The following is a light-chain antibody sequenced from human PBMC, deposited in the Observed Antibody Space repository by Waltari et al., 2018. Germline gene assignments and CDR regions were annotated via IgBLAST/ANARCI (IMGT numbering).Light chain of an antibody. CDR2: YDS. Sequence: SYVLTQPPSVSVAPGEPASIPWGGANIGSYSVHWYQQKPGQAPVLVIFYDSDRPSGIPARFSGSNSGNTATLTITSVEAGDEARYYCQVWHADIDPGVFGTGTEVTVL. J-gene: IGLJ1*01. CDR3: QVWHADIDPGV. V-gene: IGLV3-21*04. CDR1: NIGSYS.